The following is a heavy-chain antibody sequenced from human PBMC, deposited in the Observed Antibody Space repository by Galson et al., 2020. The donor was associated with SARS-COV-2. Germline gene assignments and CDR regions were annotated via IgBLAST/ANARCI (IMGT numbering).Heavy chain of an antibody. V-gene: IGHV3-43*01. CDR3: AKGPSSELRYFDWLLVFDY. J-gene: IGHJ4*02. CDR2: ISWEGGST. D-gene: IGHD3-9*01. CDR1: GFTFDDYT. Sequence: GESLKISCAASGFTFDDYTMHWVRQAPGKGLEWVSLISWEGGSTYYADSVKGRFTISRDNSKNSLYLQMNSLRTEDTALYYCAKGPSSELRYFDWLLVFDYWGQGTLVTVSS.